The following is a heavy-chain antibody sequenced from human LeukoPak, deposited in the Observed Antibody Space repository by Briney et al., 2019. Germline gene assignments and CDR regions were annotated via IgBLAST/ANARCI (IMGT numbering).Heavy chain of an antibody. CDR3: ARDQGGARAYDI. CDR2: IYYSGST. Sequence: SETLSLTCTATGCSISSYYWSWIRQPPGKGLEWIGYIYYSGSTNYNPSLKSRVTISVDTSKNQFSLKLSSVTAADTAVYYCARDQGGARAYDIWGQGTMVTVSS. J-gene: IGHJ3*02. V-gene: IGHV4-59*12. D-gene: IGHD1-26*01. CDR1: GCSISSYY.